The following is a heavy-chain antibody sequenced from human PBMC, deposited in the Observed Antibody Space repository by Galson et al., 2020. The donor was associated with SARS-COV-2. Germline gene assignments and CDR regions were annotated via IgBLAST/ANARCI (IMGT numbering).Heavy chain of an antibody. V-gene: IGHV4-34*01. D-gene: IGHD3-22*01. J-gene: IGHJ4*02. CDR1: GGSLSGYY. CDR3: ARGFVSLNMIVMVIACAEIGFDY. CDR2: IHQSGRT. Sequence: ETSETLTLTCAAYGGSLSGYYWTWIRQPPGRGLEWIGAIHQSGRTNYSPSLKSRVILLTNTFKNQFPLKLSSVSAADTAVYYCARGFVSLNMIVMVIACAEIGFDYWGQGTLVTVSS.